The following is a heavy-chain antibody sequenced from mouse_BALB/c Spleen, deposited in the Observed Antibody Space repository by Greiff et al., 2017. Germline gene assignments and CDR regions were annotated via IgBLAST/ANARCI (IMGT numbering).Heavy chain of an antibody. CDR2: ISSGSSTI. CDR3: ARDGNYDVFAY. Sequence: EVKVVESGGGLVQPGGSRKLSCAASGFTFSSFGMHWVRQAPEKGLEWVAYISSGSSTIYYADTVKGRFTISRDNPKNTLFLQMTSLRSEDTAMYYCARDGNYDVFAYWGQGTLVTVSA. V-gene: IGHV5-17*02. J-gene: IGHJ3*01. CDR1: GFTFSSFG. D-gene: IGHD2-1*01.